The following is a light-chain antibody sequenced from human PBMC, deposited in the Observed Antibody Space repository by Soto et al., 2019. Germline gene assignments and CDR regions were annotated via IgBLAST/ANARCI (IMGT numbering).Light chain of an antibody. CDR2: AAS. J-gene: IGKJ1*01. Sequence: EIVLTQSPGTLSLSPGERATLSCRASQSVSSSHLAWYQHKPGQAPRLLIYAASSRATGSPDRFSGGGSGTDFTLTISRLEPEDFAVYYCQQYDSSPRFGQGTKVDIK. CDR3: QQYDSSPR. CDR1: QSVSSSH. V-gene: IGKV3-20*01.